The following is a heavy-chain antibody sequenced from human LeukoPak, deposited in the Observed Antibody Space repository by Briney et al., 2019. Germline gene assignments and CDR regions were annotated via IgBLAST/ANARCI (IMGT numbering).Heavy chain of an antibody. CDR3: ALSYGKHTEYFQH. J-gene: IGHJ1*01. Sequence: GGSLRLSCAASGFTFSSYAMSWVRQAPGKGLEWVSAISGSGGSTYYADSVKGRFTISRDNSKNTLYLQMNSLRAEDTAVYYRALSYGKHTEYFQHWGQGTLVTVSS. V-gene: IGHV3-23*01. CDR2: ISGSGGST. CDR1: GFTFSSYA. D-gene: IGHD3-10*01.